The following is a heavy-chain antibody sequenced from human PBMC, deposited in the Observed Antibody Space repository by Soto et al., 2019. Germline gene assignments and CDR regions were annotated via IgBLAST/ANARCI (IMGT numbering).Heavy chain of an antibody. Sequence: SETLSLTCAVYGGSFSGYYWSWIRQPPGKGLEWIGEINHSGSTNYNPSLKSRVTISVDTSKNQFSLKLSSVTAADMAVYYCARGLRSGYGTKRWFDPWGQGTLVTVSS. V-gene: IGHV4-34*01. CDR3: ARGLRSGYGTKRWFDP. CDR1: GGSFSGYY. D-gene: IGHD5-12*01. CDR2: INHSGST. J-gene: IGHJ5*02.